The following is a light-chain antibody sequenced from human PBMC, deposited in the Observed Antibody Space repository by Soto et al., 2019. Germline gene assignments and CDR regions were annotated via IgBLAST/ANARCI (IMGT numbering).Light chain of an antibody. CDR2: DAS. V-gene: IGKV1-5*01. CDR3: QQYNSYSQGT. CDR1: QSISSW. J-gene: IGKJ1*01. Sequence: DIQMTQSPSTLSASVGDRVTITCRASQSISSWLAWYQQKPGKAPKLLIYDASSLESGVPSRFSGSGSGTEFPLTISSLQSDDFATYYCQQYNSYSQGTFGQGTKVEIK.